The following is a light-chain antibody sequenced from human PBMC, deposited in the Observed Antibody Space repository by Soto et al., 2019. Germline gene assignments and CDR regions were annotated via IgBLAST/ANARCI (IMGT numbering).Light chain of an antibody. CDR2: DVT. J-gene: IGLJ1*01. CDR3: CSYTSSSTYV. Sequence: QSALTQPASVSGSPGQSITFSCTGTSSDVGGYNYVSWYQQHPGKAPKLMIYDVTNRPSGVSDRFSGSKSGNTASLTISGLQAEDEADYYCCSYTSSSTYVSGTGTKVTVL. V-gene: IGLV2-14*03. CDR1: SSDVGGYNY.